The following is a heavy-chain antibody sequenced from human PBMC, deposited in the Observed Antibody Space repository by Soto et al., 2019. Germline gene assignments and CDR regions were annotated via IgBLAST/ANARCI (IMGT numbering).Heavy chain of an antibody. CDR1: GGTFSSYT. Sequence: QVQLVQSGAEVKKPGSSVKVSCKASGGTFSSYTISWVRQAPGQGLEWMGRIIPILGIANYAQKFQGRVTITADKSTSTAYMELSSLRSEDTAVYYCARVAPGIAAAVNWFDPWGQGTLVTVSS. D-gene: IGHD6-13*01. CDR2: IIPILGIA. CDR3: ARVAPGIAAAVNWFDP. V-gene: IGHV1-69*02. J-gene: IGHJ5*02.